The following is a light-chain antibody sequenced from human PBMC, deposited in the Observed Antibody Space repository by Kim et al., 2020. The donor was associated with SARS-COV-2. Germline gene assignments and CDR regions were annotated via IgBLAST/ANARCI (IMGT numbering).Light chain of an antibody. CDR2: AAS. Sequence: AIRITQSPSSLSASTGDRVTITCRASQGISSYLAWYQQKPGKAPKLIFYAASTLQSGVPSRFCVSGSGTDFTLTISCLQSEDFATYISLQYNIQPRTFGEGTKVAIK. V-gene: IGKV1-8*01. CDR1: QGISSY. J-gene: IGKJ1*01. CDR3: LQYNIQPRT.